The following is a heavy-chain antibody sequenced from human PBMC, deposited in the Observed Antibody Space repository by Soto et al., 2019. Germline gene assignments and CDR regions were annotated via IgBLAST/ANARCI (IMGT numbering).Heavy chain of an antibody. CDR2: IYYSGST. CDR1: GGSVSSDDYY. Sequence: SETLSVTCTVSGGSVSSDDYYWSWVRQPPGKGLEWIGYIYYSGSTYYNPSLKSRVIISLDTSKNQFSLRVRSVTAADAATYYCARVEYYHYYMDVWGQGTSVTVSS. CDR3: ARVEYYHYYMDV. J-gene: IGHJ6*03. V-gene: IGHV4-30-4*01. D-gene: IGHD3-16*01.